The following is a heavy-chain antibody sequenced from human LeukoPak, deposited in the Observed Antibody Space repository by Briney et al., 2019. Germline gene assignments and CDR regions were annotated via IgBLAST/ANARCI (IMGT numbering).Heavy chain of an antibody. V-gene: IGHV4-34*01. CDR3: ARGYYDSSGYYYHGIDY. D-gene: IGHD3-22*01. J-gene: IGHJ4*02. CDR2: INHSGST. CDR1: GGSFSGYC. Sequence: SETLSLTCAVYGGSFSGYCWSWIRQPPGKGLEWIGEINHSGSTNYNPSLKSRVTISVDTSKNQFSLKLSSVTAADTAVYYCARGYYDSSGYYYHGIDYWGQGTLVTVSS.